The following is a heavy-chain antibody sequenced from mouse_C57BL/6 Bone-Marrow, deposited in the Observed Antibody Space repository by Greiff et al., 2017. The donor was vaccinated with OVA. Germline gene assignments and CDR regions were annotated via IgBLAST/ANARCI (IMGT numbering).Heavy chain of an antibody. J-gene: IGHJ2*01. Sequence: VQVVESGAELVKPGASVKLSCKASGYTFTSYWMQWVKQRPGQGLEWIGEIDPSDSYTNYNQKFKGKATLTVDTSSSTAYMQLSSLTSEDSAVYYCARGSNPDYWGQGTTLTVSS. CDR3: ARGSNPDY. CDR1: GYTFTSYW. V-gene: IGHV1-50*01. D-gene: IGHD2-5*01. CDR2: IDPSDSYT.